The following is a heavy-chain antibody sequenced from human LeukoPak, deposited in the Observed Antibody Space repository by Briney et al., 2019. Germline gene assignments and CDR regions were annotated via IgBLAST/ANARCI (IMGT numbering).Heavy chain of an antibody. CDR2: IKTKTDGGTT. J-gene: IGHJ4*02. V-gene: IGHV3-15*01. D-gene: IGHD3-3*01. Sequence: GGSLRLSCAASGFTDSNALMSWVRQATGKGLEWVGRIKTKTDGGTTDYAAPVKGRFTISRDDSKNTLYLQMNSLKTEDTAVYYCTTAGDFWSGYAWYFDYWGQGTLVTVSS. CDR1: GFTDSNAL. CDR3: TTAGDFWSGYAWYFDY.